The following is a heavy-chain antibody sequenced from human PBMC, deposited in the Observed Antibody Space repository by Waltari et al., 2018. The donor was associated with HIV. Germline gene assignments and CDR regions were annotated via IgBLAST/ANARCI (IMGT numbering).Heavy chain of an antibody. CDR1: GFTFSSYW. D-gene: IGHD1-26*01. Sequence: EVQLVESGGGLVQPGGSLRFSCAASGFTFSSYWMHWVRQAPGKGLVLVSRTKTGGSRKRDAVSVKGRFTISRDNAKNKLYLQMNSLRAEDTAVYDCARADSGSYYNAFDIWGQGTMVTVSS. CDR2: TKTGGSRK. CDR3: ARADSGSYYNAFDI. V-gene: IGHV3-74*01. J-gene: IGHJ3*02.